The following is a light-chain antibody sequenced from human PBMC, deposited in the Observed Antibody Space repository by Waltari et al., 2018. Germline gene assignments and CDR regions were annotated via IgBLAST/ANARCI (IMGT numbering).Light chain of an antibody. CDR1: MIDIETFKH. CDR2: EVK. Sequence: QSALTQPVSVSGAPGQSVTISCIGSMIDIETFKHVSWYQTHPGSPPQLIIYEVKYRPSGVSHRFSGSKSVNTASLTISDLQTEDEAYYFCSSYRISMTLLFGGGTKVTVL. V-gene: IGLV2-14*02. J-gene: IGLJ2*01. CDR3: SSYRISMTLL.